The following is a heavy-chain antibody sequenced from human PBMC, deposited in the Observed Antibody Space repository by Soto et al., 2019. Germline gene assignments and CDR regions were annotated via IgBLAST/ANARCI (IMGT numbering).Heavy chain of an antibody. CDR3: ASSHGDFWSGYTWFGP. V-gene: IGHV1-3*01. Sequence: ASLKVSCKASGYTFTDYALHWVRQAPGQSLEWMGWINAGNGNTKYSQKVQGRVTITRDTSATTAYMELRSLRSDDTAVYYCASSHGDFWSGYTWFGPWGQGTLVTVSS. J-gene: IGHJ5*02. CDR2: INAGNGNT. CDR1: GYTFTDYA. D-gene: IGHD3-3*01.